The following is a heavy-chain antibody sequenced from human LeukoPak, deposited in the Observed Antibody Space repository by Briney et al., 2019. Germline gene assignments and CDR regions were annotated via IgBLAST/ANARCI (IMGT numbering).Heavy chain of an antibody. Sequence: YPSETLSLTCDVFGGSFTDYFWTWIGQSPGKGLEWIGEINDYTGNTNYNPSLNSRVSISLEKSKNQFSLELRSVTAADTAVYYCARGRIAKIVVVHSFHYGMDVWGQGTTVTVPS. V-gene: IGHV4-34*01. D-gene: IGHD3-22*01. CDR3: ARGRIAKIVVVHSFHYGMDV. CDR1: GGSFTDYF. J-gene: IGHJ6*02. CDR2: INDYTGNT.